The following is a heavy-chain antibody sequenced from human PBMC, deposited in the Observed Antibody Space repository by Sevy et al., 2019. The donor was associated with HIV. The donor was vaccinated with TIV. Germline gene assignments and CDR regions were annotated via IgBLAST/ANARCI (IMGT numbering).Heavy chain of an antibody. CDR1: YGSFSGYY. D-gene: IGHD2-2*01. J-gene: IGHJ5*02. Sequence: SETLSLTCAVHYGSFSGYYWNWIRQVPGKGLEWIGEINESGITYYNPSLKSRVTISIDTSKKQFSLKLNSVTGVDSAVYFCARSPPVVVVPGAPSWFDPWGQGTLVTVSS. CDR3: ARSPPVVVVPGAPSWFDP. V-gene: IGHV4-34*01. CDR2: INESGIT.